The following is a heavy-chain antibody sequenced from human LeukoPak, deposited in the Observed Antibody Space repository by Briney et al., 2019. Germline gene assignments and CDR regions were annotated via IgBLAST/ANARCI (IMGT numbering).Heavy chain of an antibody. CDR2: IKQDGGEE. J-gene: IGHJ4*02. CDR3: AREDHSNYLY. Sequence: GGSLRLSCAASGFTFSSYWMSWVRQAPGKGLEWVASIKQDGGEEFSVDSVKGRFTIYRDNAKNSLYLQMNSLRAEDTAVYYCAREDHSNYLYWGQGTLVTVSS. CDR1: GFTFSSYW. D-gene: IGHD4-11*01. V-gene: IGHV3-7*01.